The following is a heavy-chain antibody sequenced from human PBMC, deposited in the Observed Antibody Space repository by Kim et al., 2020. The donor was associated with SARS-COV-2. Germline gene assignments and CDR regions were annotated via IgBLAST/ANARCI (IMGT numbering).Heavy chain of an antibody. Sequence: YVDVGQGRFTISRANSKNTLYLQMNRLRAEDTAIYYCAREHYSSGSYGCWGQGTLVTVSS. V-gene: IGHV3-23*01. CDR3: AREHYSSGSYGC. J-gene: IGHJ4*02. D-gene: IGHD3-10*01.